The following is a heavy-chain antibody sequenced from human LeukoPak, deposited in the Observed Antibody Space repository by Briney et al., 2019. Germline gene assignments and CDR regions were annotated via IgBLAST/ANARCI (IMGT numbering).Heavy chain of an antibody. CDR1: GYTFTAFH. V-gene: IGHV1-2*06. CDR2: IKPNNGDT. Sequence: ASVKVSCKASGYTFTAFHLHWVRQAPGLGLEWMGRIKPNNGDTSYAQKFQGRVTMTRDTSLSTIYMELNSLRSDDTAVYYCARGYNSGYEYWGQGTLVTVSS. J-gene: IGHJ4*02. D-gene: IGHD1-14*01. CDR3: ARGYNSGYEY.